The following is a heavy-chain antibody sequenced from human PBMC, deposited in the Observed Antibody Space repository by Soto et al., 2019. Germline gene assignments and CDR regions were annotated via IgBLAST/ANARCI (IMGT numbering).Heavy chain of an antibody. J-gene: IGHJ4*02. D-gene: IGHD3-10*01. V-gene: IGHV3-9*01. Sequence: PGGSLRLSCTVSGFIFDDYAMHWVRQAPGKGLEWVSGITWNSDNIGYADSVKGRFTISRDNAKNTLYLQMNSLGAEDTAVYYCATDFYGSRDYWGQGTLVTVSS. CDR1: GFIFDDYA. CDR2: ITWNSDNI. CDR3: ATDFYGSRDY.